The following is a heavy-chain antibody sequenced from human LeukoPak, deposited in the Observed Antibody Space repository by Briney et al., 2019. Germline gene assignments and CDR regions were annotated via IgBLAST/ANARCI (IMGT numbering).Heavy chain of an antibody. CDR1: GFTFSSYG. J-gene: IGHJ4*02. V-gene: IGHV3-7*03. D-gene: IGHD2/OR15-2a*01. Sequence: GGSLRLSCAASGFTFSSYGMNWVHQAPGKGLEWVANIKQDGSEKFHVDSVKGRFTISGDNAKNSLYLQMNSLRAEDTAVYYCARGSMAADYWGQGILVTVSS. CDR3: ARGSMAADY. CDR2: IKQDGSEK.